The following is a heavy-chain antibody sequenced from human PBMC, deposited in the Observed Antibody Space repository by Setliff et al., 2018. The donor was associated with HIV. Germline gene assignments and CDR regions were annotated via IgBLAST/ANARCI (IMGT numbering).Heavy chain of an antibody. CDR2: IYTSGRT. V-gene: IGHV4-61*09. CDR3: ARGPTQLVPTATRAGFDI. D-gene: IGHD2-15*01. CDR1: DDSISSGLYY. Sequence: SETLSLTCNVSDDSISSGLYYWSWIRQHAGKGLEWIGHIYTSGRTQYSPSLRSRLTLSVDTSKNEFSLKLNSLTSADTAIYFCARGPTQLVPTATRAGFDIWGQGTLVTVSS. J-gene: IGHJ3*02.